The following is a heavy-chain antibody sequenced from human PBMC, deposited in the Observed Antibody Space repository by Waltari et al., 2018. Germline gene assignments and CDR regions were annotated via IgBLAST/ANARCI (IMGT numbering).Heavy chain of an antibody. CDR2: IKEDGSAQ. J-gene: IGHJ4*02. CDR3: ARDGGASGSYDY. V-gene: IGHV3-7*01. D-gene: IGHD3-10*01. Sequence: EVQLVESGGVLVQPGGSRRLSCDASGFMCSRYWMTWVRQAPGKGLEGVANIKEDGSAQTYGDSVRGRFIISRDNAQNSLYLQMNYLRAEDTAVYYCARDGGASGSYDYWGQGTLVTVSS. CDR1: GFMCSRYW.